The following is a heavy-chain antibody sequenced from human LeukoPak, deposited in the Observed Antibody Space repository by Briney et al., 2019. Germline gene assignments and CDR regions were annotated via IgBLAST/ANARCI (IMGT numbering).Heavy chain of an antibody. CDR3: AKRRVGAVAAFDF. D-gene: IGHD1-26*01. Sequence: PGGSLRLSCAASGFSVSDNYMSWVRQAPGKGLAWVSSIDQSAAYTYYADSVKGRFTISRDNSRNTLYLQMNSLRDEDTAIYYCAKRRVGAVAAFDFWGQGTMVTVSS. J-gene: IGHJ3*01. CDR2: IDQSAAYT. CDR1: GFSVSDNY. V-gene: IGHV3-53*01.